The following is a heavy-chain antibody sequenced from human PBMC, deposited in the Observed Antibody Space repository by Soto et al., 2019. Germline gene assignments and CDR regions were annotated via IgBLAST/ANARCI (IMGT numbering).Heavy chain of an antibody. V-gene: IGHV4-59*01. CDR3: ARPEGRGSLDAFDF. Sequence: PSETLSLTCTVSRGSIGSYYWSWIRQPPGKGLEWIGYVHHSGSTNYNPSLHSRVTISVDTSKNQFSLRLRSVTAADTAMYYCARPEGRGSLDAFDFWGQGTMVT. CDR1: RGSIGSYY. J-gene: IGHJ3*01. CDR2: VHHSGST. D-gene: IGHD3-10*01.